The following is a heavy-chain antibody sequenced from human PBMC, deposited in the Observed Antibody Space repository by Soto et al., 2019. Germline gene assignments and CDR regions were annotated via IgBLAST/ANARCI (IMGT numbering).Heavy chain of an antibody. D-gene: IGHD3-22*01. V-gene: IGHV3-74*01. CDR1: GFTFSSYW. CDR3: ARVSDRGLAPPPFDY. J-gene: IGHJ4*02. Sequence: GGSLILSCAASGFTFSSYWMHWVRQAPGKGLVWVSRINSDGSSTSYADSVKGRFTISRDNAKNTLYLQMNSLRAEDTAVYYCARVSDRGLAPPPFDYWGQGTLVTVSS. CDR2: INSDGSST.